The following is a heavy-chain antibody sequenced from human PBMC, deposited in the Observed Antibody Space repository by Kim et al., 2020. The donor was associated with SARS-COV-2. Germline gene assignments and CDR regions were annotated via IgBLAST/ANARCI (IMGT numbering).Heavy chain of an antibody. D-gene: IGHD3-10*01. J-gene: IGHJ5*02. CDR1: GYIFTNYY. V-gene: IGHV1-46*01. CDR2: INPGGGST. Sequence: ASVKVSCKASGYIFTNYYMHWVRQAPGQGPEWMGIINPGGGSTTYAQKLKGRLTMTSDRSTTTVYVELSSLRFDDTAVYYCARDFLGGDDYSSGRFPSYNFFDPWGQGTLVIVSS. CDR3: ARDFLGGDDYSSGRFPSYNFFDP.